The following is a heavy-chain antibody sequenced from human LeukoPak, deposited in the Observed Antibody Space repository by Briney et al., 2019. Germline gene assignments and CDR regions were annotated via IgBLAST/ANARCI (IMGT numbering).Heavy chain of an antibody. CDR2: IYYSGST. V-gene: IGHV4-39*01. D-gene: IGHD6-19*01. J-gene: IGHJ5*02. CDR3: ARGRGSGLP. Sequence: SETLSLTCTVSGGSISSSSYYWGWIRQPPGKGLEWIGSIYYSGSTYYNPSLKSRVTISVDTSKNQFSLKLSSVTAADTAVYYCARGRGSGLPWGQGTLVTVSS. CDR1: GGSISSSSYY.